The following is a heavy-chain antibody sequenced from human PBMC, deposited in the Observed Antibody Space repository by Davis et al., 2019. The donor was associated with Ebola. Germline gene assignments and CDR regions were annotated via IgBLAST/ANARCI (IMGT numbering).Heavy chain of an antibody. CDR3: ARHLVVVIAIRYYYYGMDV. D-gene: IGHD2-21*01. J-gene: IGHJ6*02. Sequence: GESLKISCAASGFTFSDYYMSWIRQAPGKGLECVSYISSSSSYTNYADSVKGRFTFSRDNAKKSLYLQMNSLRAEDTAVYYCARHLVVVIAIRYYYYGMDVWGQGTTVTVSS. CDR1: GFTFSDYY. V-gene: IGHV3-11*03. CDR2: ISSSSSYT.